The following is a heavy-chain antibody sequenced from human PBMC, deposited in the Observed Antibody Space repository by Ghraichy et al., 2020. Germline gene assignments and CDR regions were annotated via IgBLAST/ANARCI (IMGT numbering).Heavy chain of an antibody. V-gene: IGHV3-23*01. J-gene: IGHJ2*01. CDR1: GFTFGTYA. Sequence: GGSLRLSCAASGFTFGTYAMSWVRQAPGKGLEWVSGISGSGAGTYFADSVKGRFTISRDNSKNTLYLHMNSLRAEDTAVDYCVKYRGSYLQKWSFDVWGRGTLVTVSS. D-gene: IGHD3-16*02. CDR2: ISGSGAGT. CDR3: VKYRGSYLQKWSFDV.